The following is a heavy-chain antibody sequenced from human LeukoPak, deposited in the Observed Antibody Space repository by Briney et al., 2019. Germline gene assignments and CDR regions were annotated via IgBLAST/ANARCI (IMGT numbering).Heavy chain of an antibody. Sequence: GGSLRLSCAASGFTFDDYAMHWVRQAPGKGLEWVSGISWNSGSIGYADSVKGRFTISRDNAKNSLYLQMNSLGAEDTALYYCAKDINPSYGSGGSVDYWGQGTLVTVSS. CDR1: GFTFDDYA. V-gene: IGHV3-9*01. D-gene: IGHD3-10*01. CDR2: ISWNSGSI. J-gene: IGHJ4*02. CDR3: AKDINPSYGSGGSVDY.